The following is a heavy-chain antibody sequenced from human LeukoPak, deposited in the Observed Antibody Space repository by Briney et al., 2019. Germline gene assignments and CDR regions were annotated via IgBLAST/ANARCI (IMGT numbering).Heavy chain of an antibody. CDR3: AREVPRVLTSNAFDI. CDR2: INPCGGST. J-gene: IGHJ3*02. CDR1: GYTLTSYY. Sequence: ASVKVSCKASGYTLTSYYMHWVRQAPGQGLEWMGIINPCGGSTSFAQKFQGRVTMTRDTSTSTVYMELSSLRSEDTAVYYCAREVPRVLTSNAFDIWGQGTMVTVSS. V-gene: IGHV1-46*01. D-gene: IGHD5/OR15-5a*01.